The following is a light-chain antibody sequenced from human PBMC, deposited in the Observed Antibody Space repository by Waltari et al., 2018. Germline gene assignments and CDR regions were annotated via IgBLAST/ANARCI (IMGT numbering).Light chain of an antibody. V-gene: IGKV3-20*01. CDR1: PTIRES. CDR3: QHYVRLPVT. Sequence: EIVLTQSPGTLSLSPGERATLSCRASPTIRESLAWYQQKPGQAPRLLIYGASSRDAGIPDRFSGSGSGTDFRLTVSRLEPEDFAVYDFQHYVRLPVTFGRGTKVEIK. CDR2: GAS. J-gene: IGKJ1*01.